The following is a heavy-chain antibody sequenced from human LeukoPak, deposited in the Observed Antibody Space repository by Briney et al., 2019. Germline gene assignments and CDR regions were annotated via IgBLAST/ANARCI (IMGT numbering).Heavy chain of an antibody. V-gene: IGHV4-30-4*07. CDR1: GGSVSSGGYS. Sequence: SETLSLTCAVSGGSVSSGGYSWSWIRQPLGKGLAWIGYIYYSGSTYYNPSLKSRVTISVDTSKNQLSLKLSSVTAADTAVYYCARVGEVGATDYWGQGTLVTVSS. D-gene: IGHD1-26*01. CDR3: ARVGEVGATDY. CDR2: IYYSGST. J-gene: IGHJ4*02.